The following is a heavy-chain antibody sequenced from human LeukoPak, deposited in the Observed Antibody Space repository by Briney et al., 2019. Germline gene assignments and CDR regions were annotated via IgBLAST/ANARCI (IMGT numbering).Heavy chain of an antibody. J-gene: IGHJ4*02. D-gene: IGHD3-10*01. CDR1: GGSISSYY. Sequence: PSETLSLTCTVSGGSISSYYWSWIRQPPGKGLEWIGSIYYSGSTYYNPSLKSRVTISVDTSKNQFSLKLSSVTAADTAVYYCATTPLLWFGELVRDYWGQGTLVTVSS. CDR3: ATTPLLWFGELVRDY. V-gene: IGHV4-59*05. CDR2: IYYSGST.